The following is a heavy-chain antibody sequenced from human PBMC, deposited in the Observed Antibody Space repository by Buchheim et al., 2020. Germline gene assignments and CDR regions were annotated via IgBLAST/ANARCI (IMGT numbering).Heavy chain of an antibody. CDR2: ISYDGSNK. D-gene: IGHD4-17*01. CDR1: GFTFSSYG. Sequence: QVQLVESGGGVVQPGRSLRLSCAASGFTFSSYGMHWVRQAPGKGLEWVAVISYDGSNKYYADSVKGRFTISRANSKNTLYLQMNSLRAEDTAVYYCAKRGDYGDYPDYWGQGTL. CDR3: AKRGDYGDYPDY. J-gene: IGHJ4*02. V-gene: IGHV3-30*18.